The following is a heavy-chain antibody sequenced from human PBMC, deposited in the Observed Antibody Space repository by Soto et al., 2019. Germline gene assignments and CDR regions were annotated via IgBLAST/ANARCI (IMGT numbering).Heavy chain of an antibody. CDR1: GFTFTDFY. V-gene: IGHV3-7*03. D-gene: IGHD4-4*01. CDR3: AGWGGHDYNY. CDR2: IRPDGSET. J-gene: IGHJ4*02. Sequence: EVQLVQSGGGLVQRGGSLRLSCVGSGFTFTDFYMNWVRQAPGKGLEWVANIRPDGSETNYVESVKGRFTTSRDNAKNSLFLQMNSLRADDTAVYYCAGWGGHDYNYWGQGILVTVSS.